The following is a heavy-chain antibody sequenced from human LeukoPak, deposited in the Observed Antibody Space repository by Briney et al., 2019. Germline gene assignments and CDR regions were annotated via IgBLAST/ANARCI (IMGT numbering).Heavy chain of an antibody. D-gene: IGHD2-15*01. CDR3: ARDRYCSGGSCYRGPNDY. CDR2: IIPIFGTA. V-gene: IGHV1-69*13. J-gene: IGHJ4*02. CDR1: GGTFSSYA. Sequence: SVKVSCKASGGTFSSYAISWVRQALGQGLEWMGGIIPIFGTANYAQKFQGRVTITADESTSTAYMELSSLRSEDTAVYYCARDRYCSGGSCYRGPNDYWGQGTLVTVSS.